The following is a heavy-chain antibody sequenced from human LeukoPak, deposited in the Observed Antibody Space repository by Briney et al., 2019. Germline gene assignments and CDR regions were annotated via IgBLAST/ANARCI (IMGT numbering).Heavy chain of an antibody. CDR3: AINTMVRGVMIMDV. J-gene: IGHJ6*03. CDR2: VSPSGDIT. D-gene: IGHD3-10*01. V-gene: IGHV3-23*01. Sequence: GGSLRLSCAASGFAFSRYSMNWVRQAPGKGLEWVSGVSPSGDITYYADSVKGRFTISRDNSKNRVYLQMNSLRAEDTAVYYCAINTMVRGVMIMDVWDKGTTVTISS. CDR1: GFAFSRYS.